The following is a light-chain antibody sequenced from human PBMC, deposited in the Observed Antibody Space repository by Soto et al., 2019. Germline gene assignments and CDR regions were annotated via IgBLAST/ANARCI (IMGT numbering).Light chain of an antibody. V-gene: IGLV2-23*01. CDR2: EAT. Sequence: SALTQPASVSGSPGQSITISCTGSARDVGRYNLVSWYQQHPGKAPKLMIYEATKRPSGVSNRFSGSKSGNTASLTISGLQAEDEADYYCSSHAGGGSVVFGGGTKLTVL. J-gene: IGLJ2*01. CDR1: ARDVGRYNL. CDR3: SSHAGGGSVV.